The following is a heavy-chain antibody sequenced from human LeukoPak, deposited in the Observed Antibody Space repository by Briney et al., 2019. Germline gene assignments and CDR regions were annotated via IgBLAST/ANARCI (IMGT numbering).Heavy chain of an antibody. CDR1: GYTFTSYA. J-gene: IGHJ6*03. CDR3: ARGGLQTWYYYMDV. Sequence: ASVKVSCKASGYTFTSYAMHWVRQAPGQRLEWMGWINAGNGNTKYSQEFQGRVTITRDTSISTAYMELSRLRSDDTAVYYCARGGLQTWYYYMDVWGKGTTVTVSS. V-gene: IGHV1-3*01. CDR2: INAGNGNT.